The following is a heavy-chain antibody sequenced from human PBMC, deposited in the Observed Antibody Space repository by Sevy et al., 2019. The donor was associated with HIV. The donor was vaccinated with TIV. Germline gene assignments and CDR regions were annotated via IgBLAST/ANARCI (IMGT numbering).Heavy chain of an antibody. V-gene: IGHV3-53*01. Sequence: GGSLRLSCAASGFTVSGNYMSWVRQAPGKGLEWVSVIYSDDSTSYADSVKGRFTISRDNSKNTLYLQMNNLRTEDTAMYYCASFRPSDYWGQGTLVTVSS. D-gene: IGHD3-10*01. CDR3: ASFRPSDY. J-gene: IGHJ4*02. CDR1: GFTVSGNY. CDR2: IYSDDST.